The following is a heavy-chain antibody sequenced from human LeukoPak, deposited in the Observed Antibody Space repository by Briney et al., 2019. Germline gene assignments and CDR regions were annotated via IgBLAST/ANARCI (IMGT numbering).Heavy chain of an antibody. V-gene: IGHV3-20*04. J-gene: IGHJ4*02. D-gene: IGHD2-15*01. CDR2: INWSGGTT. CDR1: GFTFSSYA. CDR3: ARAPIASPFYFDY. Sequence: GGSLRLSRAASGFTFSSYAMSWVRQAPGKGLEWVSGINWSGGTTGYADPLRGRFTISRDNAKNSLYLQMDSLRAEDTALYYCARAPIASPFYFDYWGQGTLVTVSS.